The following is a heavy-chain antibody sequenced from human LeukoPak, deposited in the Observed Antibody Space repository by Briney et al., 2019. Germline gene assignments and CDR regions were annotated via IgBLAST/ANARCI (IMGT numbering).Heavy chain of an antibody. D-gene: IGHD5-24*01. CDR1: GGTLSSYT. V-gene: IGHV1-69*02. Sequence: SVTVSCKASGGTLSSYTISWVRQAPGQGLEWMGRIIPILGIANYAQKFQGRVTITADKSTSTAYMELSSLRSEDTAVYYCASGWLQSHDAFDIWGQGTMVTVSS. CDR2: IIPILGIA. J-gene: IGHJ3*02. CDR3: ASGWLQSHDAFDI.